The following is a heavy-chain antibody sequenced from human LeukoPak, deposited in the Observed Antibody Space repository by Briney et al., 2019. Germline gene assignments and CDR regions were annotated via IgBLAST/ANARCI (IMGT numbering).Heavy chain of an antibody. CDR3: AKVASDYSFGSGSYYSPFDS. J-gene: IGHJ4*02. Sequence: ASVTVSCTTSGYTFTSFSINWIRQAPGQGLEWMGWINTNTGSPTYAQGFRGRVVFSLDTSVSTTHLQISSLKADDTAIYYCAKVASDYSFGSGSYYSPFDSWGQGTLVAVSP. D-gene: IGHD3-10*01. V-gene: IGHV7-4-1*02. CDR1: GYTFTSFS. CDR2: INTNTGSP.